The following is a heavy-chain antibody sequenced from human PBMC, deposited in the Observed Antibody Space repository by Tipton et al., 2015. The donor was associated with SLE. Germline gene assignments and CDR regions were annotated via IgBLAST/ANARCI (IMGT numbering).Heavy chain of an antibody. CDR2: IFYTGST. V-gene: IGHV4-39*07. CDR3: ARRHYSGPFDS. J-gene: IGHJ4*02. Sequence: GLVKPSETLSLTCAVSGASFNDYYWGWIRQPPGKGLEWIGSIFYTGSTYYNPSLKSRVSFSIDTSKHQFSLKLNSVTAADTAVYYCARRHYSGPFDSWGQGTLVTVSS. CDR1: GASFNDYY. D-gene: IGHD5-12*01.